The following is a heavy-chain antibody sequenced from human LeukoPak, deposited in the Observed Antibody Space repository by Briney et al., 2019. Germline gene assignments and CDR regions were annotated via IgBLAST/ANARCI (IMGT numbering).Heavy chain of an antibody. J-gene: IGHJ4*02. V-gene: IGHV4-4*07. CDR3: ARQGVTTAIDY. Sequence: KSSETLSLTCTVSGGSISNYYWSWIRQPAGKGLEWIGRISASGNTNYNPSFKSRVTMSVDTSMNLFALKLSSVTAADTAVYYCARQGVTTAIDYWGQGTLVTVSS. CDR2: ISASGNT. D-gene: IGHD2-21*02. CDR1: GGSISNYY.